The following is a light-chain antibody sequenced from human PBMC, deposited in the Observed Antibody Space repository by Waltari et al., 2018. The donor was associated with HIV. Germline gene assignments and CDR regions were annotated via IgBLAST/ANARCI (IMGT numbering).Light chain of an antibody. CDR3: QSYDSSLSVWV. CDR1: SSNIGAGYD. CDR2: GNS. J-gene: IGLJ3*02. Sequence: QSVLTQPPSVSGAPGQRVTITCTGSSSNIGAGYDVHWYQQIPGTAPKLLIYGNSHRPAGVPGRFSGSKSGTSASLAITGLQAEDEADYYCQSYDSSLSVWVFGGGTKLTVL. V-gene: IGLV1-40*01.